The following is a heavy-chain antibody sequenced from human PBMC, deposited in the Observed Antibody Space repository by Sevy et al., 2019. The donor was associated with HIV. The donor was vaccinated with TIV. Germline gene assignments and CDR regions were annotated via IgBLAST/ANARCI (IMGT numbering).Heavy chain of an antibody. D-gene: IGHD1-7*01. Sequence: GGSLRLSCAASGFTFSSYWMHWVRQAPGKGLVWVSRINSDGSSTSYADSVKGRFTISRDNAKNTLYLQMNSLRAEDTAVYYLARDLSGYNWNYGGWFDPWGQGTLVTVSS. CDR1: GFTFSSYW. V-gene: IGHV3-74*01. J-gene: IGHJ5*02. CDR2: INSDGSST. CDR3: ARDLSGYNWNYGGWFDP.